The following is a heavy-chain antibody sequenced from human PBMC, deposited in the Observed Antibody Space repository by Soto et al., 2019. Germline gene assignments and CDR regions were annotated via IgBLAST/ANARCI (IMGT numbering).Heavy chain of an antibody. CDR3: AKDHEDDYYYYYYMDV. D-gene: IGHD2-15*01. CDR2: ISYDGSNK. CDR1: GFTFSSYG. J-gene: IGHJ6*03. Sequence: GGSLRLSCAASGFTFSSYGMHWVRQAPGKGLEWVAVISYDGSNKYYADSVKGRFTISRDNSKNTLYLQMNSLRAEDTAVYYCAKDHEDDYYYYYYMDVWGKGTTVTVSS. V-gene: IGHV3-30*18.